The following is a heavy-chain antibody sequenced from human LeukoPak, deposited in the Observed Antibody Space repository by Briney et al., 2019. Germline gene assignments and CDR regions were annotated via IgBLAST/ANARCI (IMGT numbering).Heavy chain of an antibody. D-gene: IGHD6-6*01. Sequence: GGSLRLSCAASGFTFSSYWMSWVRQAPGKGLEWVANIKQDGSEKYYVDSVKGRFTISRDNAKNSLYLQMNSLRAEDTAVYYCARGRYVAACPYWWLDYWGQGTLVTVSS. J-gene: IGHJ4*02. CDR3: ARGRYVAACPYWWLDY. CDR2: IKQDGSEK. CDR1: GFTFSSYW. V-gene: IGHV3-7*01.